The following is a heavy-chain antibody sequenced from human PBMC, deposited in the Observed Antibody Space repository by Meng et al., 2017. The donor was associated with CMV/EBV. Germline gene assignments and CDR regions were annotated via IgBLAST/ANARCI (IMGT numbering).Heavy chain of an antibody. CDR3: ARDRDFGVVIGANWYFDL. CDR2: ISYDGSNK. CDR1: GFTFSSYA. Sequence: GESLKISCAASGFTFSSYAIHWVRQAPGKGLEWVAVISYDGSNKYYADSVKGRFNISRDNSKNTLYLQMNSLRAEDTAVYYCARDRDFGVVIGANWYFDLWGRGTLVTVSS. V-gene: IGHV3-30*04. J-gene: IGHJ2*01. D-gene: IGHD3-3*01.